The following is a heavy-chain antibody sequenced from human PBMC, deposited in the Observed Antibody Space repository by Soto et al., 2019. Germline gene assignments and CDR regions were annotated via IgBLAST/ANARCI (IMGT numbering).Heavy chain of an antibody. Sequence: EVQLVESGGGLVQPGGSLKLSCAASWFTFSGSAIHWVRQASGTGLEWVGRIRSKANSYATAYAASGNGRFTISRDDSKITAYLQMNSLKPEDPAVYYCTTCYGGTSMDIYYYYYGMDVWGQGTTVTVSS. V-gene: IGHV3-73*02. J-gene: IGHJ6*01. CDR2: IRSKANSYAT. CDR3: TTCYGGTSMDIYYYYYGMDV. CDR1: WFTFSGSA. D-gene: IGHD4-17*01.